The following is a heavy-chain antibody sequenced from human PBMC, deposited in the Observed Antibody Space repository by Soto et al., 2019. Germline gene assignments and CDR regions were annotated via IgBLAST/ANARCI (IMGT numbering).Heavy chain of an antibody. J-gene: IGHJ4*02. Sequence: GGSLRLSCAASGFTFSSYAMSWVRQAPGKGLEWVSAISGSGGSTYYADSVKGRFTISRDNSKNTLYLQMNSLRAEDTAVYYCAKDPVAQELLYYFDYWGQGTLVTVSS. D-gene: IGHD1-26*01. CDR2: ISGSGGST. CDR3: AKDPVAQELLYYFDY. CDR1: GFTFSSYA. V-gene: IGHV3-23*01.